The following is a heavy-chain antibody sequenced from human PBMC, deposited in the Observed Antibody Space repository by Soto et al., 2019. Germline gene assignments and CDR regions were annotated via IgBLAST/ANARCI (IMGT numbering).Heavy chain of an antibody. V-gene: IGHV4-31*03. Sequence: TSETLSLTCTVSGGSISNGGYYWNWIRQHPGKGLEWIGFIYYTGSTSYNPSLRSRVTISIDTSMNQFSLKLSSVSAADTAVYFCARDSIHYDDSGFYGDLYYFDYWGQGSLVTVSS. J-gene: IGHJ4*02. CDR1: GGSISNGGYY. CDR2: IYYTGST. D-gene: IGHD3-22*01. CDR3: ARDSIHYDDSGFYGDLYYFDY.